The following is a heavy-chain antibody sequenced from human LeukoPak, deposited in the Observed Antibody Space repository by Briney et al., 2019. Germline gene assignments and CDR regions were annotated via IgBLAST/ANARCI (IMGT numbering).Heavy chain of an antibody. D-gene: IGHD3-9*01. V-gene: IGHV4-39*01. J-gene: IGHJ1*01. Sequence: SETLSLTCTVSGGSISSSSYYWGWIRQPPGKGLEWIGSIYYSGSTYYNPSLKSRVTISVDTSKNQFSLKLSSVTAADTAVYYCARQGTYYDILTGYSLSYFQHWGQGTLVTVSS. CDR3: ARQGTYYDILTGYSLSYFQH. CDR2: IYYSGST. CDR1: GGSISSSSYY.